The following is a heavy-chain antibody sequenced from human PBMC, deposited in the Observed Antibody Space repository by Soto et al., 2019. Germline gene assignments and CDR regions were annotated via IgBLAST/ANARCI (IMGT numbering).Heavy chain of an antibody. V-gene: IGHV4-30-4*01. D-gene: IGHD3-3*01. CDR3: ARGTEYYDFWSGYYRGRGSYFDY. CDR2: IYYSGST. Sequence: SETLSLTCTVSGGSISSGDYYWSWIRQPPGKGLEWIGYIYYSGSTYYNPSLKSRVTISVDTSKNQFSLKLSSVTAADTAVYYCARGTEYYDFWSGYYRGRGSYFDYWGQGTRVTVSS. J-gene: IGHJ4*02. CDR1: GGSISSGDYY.